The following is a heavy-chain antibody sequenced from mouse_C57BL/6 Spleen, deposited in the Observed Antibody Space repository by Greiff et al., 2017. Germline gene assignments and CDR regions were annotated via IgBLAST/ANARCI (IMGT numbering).Heavy chain of an antibody. CDR2: IDPSDSYT. V-gene: IGHV1-59*01. CDR3: ARDPNLYYYYAMDY. J-gene: IGHJ4*01. CDR1: GYTFTSYW. Sequence: QVQLQQSGAELVRPGTSVKLSCKASGYTFTSYWMHWVKQRPGQGLEWIGVIDPSDSYTNYNQKFKGKATLTVDTSSSTAYMQLSSLTSEDSAVYYCARDPNLYYYYAMDYWGQGTSVTVSS. D-gene: IGHD6-1*01.